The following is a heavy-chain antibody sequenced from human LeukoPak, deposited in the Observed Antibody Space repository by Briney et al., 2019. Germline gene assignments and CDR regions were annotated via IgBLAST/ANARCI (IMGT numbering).Heavy chain of an antibody. CDR2: IWYDGSNK. J-gene: IGHJ4*02. D-gene: IGHD6-6*01. CDR1: GFTFSSYG. Sequence: GGSLRLSCAASGFTFSSYGMHWVRQAPGKGLEWVAVIWYDGSNKYYADSVKGRFTISRDNSKNTLYLQMNSLRAEDTAVYYCARDRGTTSSAGYYFDTWGQGALVTVSS. CDR3: ARDRGTTSSAGYYFDT. V-gene: IGHV3-33*01.